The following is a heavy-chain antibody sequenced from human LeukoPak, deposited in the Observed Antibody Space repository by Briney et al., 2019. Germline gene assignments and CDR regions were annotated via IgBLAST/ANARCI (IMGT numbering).Heavy chain of an antibody. D-gene: IGHD3-3*01. V-gene: IGHV4-39*07. J-gene: IGHJ3*02. CDR2: TYYSGST. Sequence: SETLSLTCTVAGGSISSSRYYWGWIRQPPGKGLDWIGSTYYSGSTYYNPSLKSRVTISVDTTKHQSSLKLSSVTAADTAVYYCARANYDFWSGYYRDAFDIWGQGTMVTVSS. CDR1: GGSISSSRYY. CDR3: ARANYDFWSGYYRDAFDI.